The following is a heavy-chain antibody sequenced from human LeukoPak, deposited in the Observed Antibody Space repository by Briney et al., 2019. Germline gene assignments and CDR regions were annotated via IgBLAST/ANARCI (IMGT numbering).Heavy chain of an antibody. Sequence: GGFLRLSCAASGFSSSDYWMHWVRHAPGKGLVWVSRMNSDGTTTNYADSVKGRFTISRDNAKNTLYLQMNSLRAEDTAVYYCARGRGPYGWFDPWGQGTLVTASS. CDR2: MNSDGTTT. V-gene: IGHV3-74*01. CDR3: ARGRGPYGWFDP. J-gene: IGHJ5*02. CDR1: GFSSSDYW. D-gene: IGHD3-10*01.